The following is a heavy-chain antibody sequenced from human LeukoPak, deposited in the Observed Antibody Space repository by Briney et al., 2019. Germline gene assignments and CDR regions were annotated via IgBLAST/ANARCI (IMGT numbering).Heavy chain of an antibody. CDR3: TTFGYAAFLI. J-gene: IGHJ3*02. Sequence: PGGSLRLSCAVSGFTSSNAWMSWVRQAPGKGLEWVGRIKSKTDGGTRDYAAPVKGRLTISRDDSKNTLYLQMNSLKTEDTAVYYCTTFGYAAFLIWGQGTMVTVSS. V-gene: IGHV3-15*01. D-gene: IGHD2-2*01. CDR2: IKSKTDGGTR. CDR1: GFTSSNAW.